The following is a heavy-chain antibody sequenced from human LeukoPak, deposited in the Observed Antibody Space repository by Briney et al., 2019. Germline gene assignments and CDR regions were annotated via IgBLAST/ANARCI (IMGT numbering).Heavy chain of an antibody. CDR3: ARDPSRYQPNIWWFDP. D-gene: IGHD2-2*01. V-gene: IGHV1-69*13. CDR2: IIPIFGTA. J-gene: IGHJ5*02. CDR1: GDTFSSYA. Sequence: SVKVSCKASGDTFSSYAISWVRQAPGQGLEWMGGIIPIFGTANYAQKFQGRVTITADESTSTAYMELSSLRSEDTAVYYCARDPSRYQPNIWWFDPWGQGTLVTVSS.